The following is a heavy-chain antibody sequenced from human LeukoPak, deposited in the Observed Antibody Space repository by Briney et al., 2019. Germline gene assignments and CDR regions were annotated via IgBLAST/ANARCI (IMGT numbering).Heavy chain of an antibody. V-gene: IGHV3-23*01. CDR1: GFTFSSYA. J-gene: IGHJ4*02. D-gene: IGHD6-13*01. CDR3: AKPYSSSGYSFDY. CDR2: TSVSGGST. Sequence: GGSLTLSCAASGFTFSSYAMSWLRHAPGQGLEWGLATSVSGGSTYYADSVKGRFPISRDNSKNTLYLQMNSLRAEDTAVYYCAKPYSSSGYSFDYWGQGTLVTVSS.